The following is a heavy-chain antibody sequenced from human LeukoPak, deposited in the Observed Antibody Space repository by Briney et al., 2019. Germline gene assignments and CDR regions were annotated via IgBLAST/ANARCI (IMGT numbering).Heavy chain of an antibody. Sequence: SVKVSCKASGGIFSSYAISWVRQAPGQGLEWMGGIIPIFGTANYAEKFQGRVTITADKSTSTAYMELSSLRSEDTAVYYCARVVHSEGYYDSSGYYYWGQGTLVTVSS. CDR3: ARVVHSEGYYDSSGYYY. D-gene: IGHD3-22*01. CDR2: IIPIFGTA. J-gene: IGHJ4*02. V-gene: IGHV1-69*06. CDR1: GGIFSSYA.